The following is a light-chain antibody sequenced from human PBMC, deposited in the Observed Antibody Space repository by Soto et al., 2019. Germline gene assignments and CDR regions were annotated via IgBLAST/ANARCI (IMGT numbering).Light chain of an antibody. J-gene: IGKJ1*01. CDR2: GVS. CDR1: QTVTSSS. CDR3: QHYGSSPPRT. V-gene: IGKV3-20*01. Sequence: EIVLTQSPGTLSLSPGERATLSCRASQTVTSSSLAWYQHKPGQAPRLLIYGVSSRATGISDRFSGSGSGTDFTLTINRLEPEDFAVYYCQHYGSSPPRTFGQGTKVDIK.